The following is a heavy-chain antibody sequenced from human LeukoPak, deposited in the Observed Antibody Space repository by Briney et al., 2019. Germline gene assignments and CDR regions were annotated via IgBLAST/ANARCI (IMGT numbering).Heavy chain of an antibody. CDR1: GFTFSSYS. V-gene: IGHV3-21*01. D-gene: IGHD3-22*01. J-gene: IGHJ4*02. CDR3: ARDYRYDSSGYPFDY. Sequence: GGSLRLSCAASGFTFSSYSMNWVRQAPGKGLEWVSSISSSSYIYYADSVKGRFTISRDNAKNSLYLQMNSLRAEDTAVYYCARDYRYDSSGYPFDYWGQGTLVTVSS. CDR2: ISSSSYI.